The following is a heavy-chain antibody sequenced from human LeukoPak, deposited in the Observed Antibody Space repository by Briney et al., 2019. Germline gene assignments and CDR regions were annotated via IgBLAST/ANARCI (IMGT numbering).Heavy chain of an antibody. CDR3: AKDRHCSSTSCYEKGQFDY. Sequence: PGGSLRLSCSASGFTFSSYVMHWVRQAPGKGLEYVSAITSNGYTYYADSVKGRFTISRDNSKNTLYLQMSCLRAEDTALYYCAKDRHCSSTSCYEKGQFDYWGQGTLVTVSS. CDR1: GFTFSSYV. V-gene: IGHV3-64D*09. D-gene: IGHD2-2*01. CDR2: ITSNGYT. J-gene: IGHJ4*02.